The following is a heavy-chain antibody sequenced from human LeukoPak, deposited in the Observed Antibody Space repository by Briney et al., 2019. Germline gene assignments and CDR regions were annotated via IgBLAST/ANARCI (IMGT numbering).Heavy chain of an antibody. Sequence: SETLSLTCTVSGGSISSYYWSWIRQPPGKGLEWLGYIHYSGSTNYNPSLKSRVTISVDTSKNQFSLKLSSVTAADTAVYYCARALPTKLDYWGQGTLVTVSS. J-gene: IGHJ4*02. V-gene: IGHV4-59*12. CDR3: ARALPTKLDY. D-gene: IGHD5-24*01. CDR2: IHYSGST. CDR1: GGSISSYY.